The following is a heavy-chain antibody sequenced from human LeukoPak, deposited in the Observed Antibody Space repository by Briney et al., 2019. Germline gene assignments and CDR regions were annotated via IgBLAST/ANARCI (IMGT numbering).Heavy chain of an antibody. Sequence: SVKVSCKASGYTFTGYYMHWVRQAPGQGLEWMGGIIPIFGTANYAQKFQGRVTITADESTSTAYMELSSLRSEDTAVYYCARAGGVEWLLPFDYWGQGTLVTVSS. CDR2: IIPIFGTA. V-gene: IGHV1-69*13. J-gene: IGHJ4*02. CDR1: GYTFTGYY. D-gene: IGHD3-3*01. CDR3: ARAGGVEWLLPFDY.